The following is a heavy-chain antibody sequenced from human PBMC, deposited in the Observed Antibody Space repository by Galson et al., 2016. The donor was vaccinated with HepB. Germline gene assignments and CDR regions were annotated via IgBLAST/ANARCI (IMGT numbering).Heavy chain of an antibody. D-gene: IGHD3-3*01. J-gene: IGHJ5*02. CDR2: ISYDGSNK. CDR1: GFTFSSYA. Sequence: SLRLSCAASGFTFSSYAIHWVRQAPGKGLEWVGLISYDGSNKYYADSVKGRFTISRDNSKNTLYLQMNSLRVEDTAVYYCAKEEGSTLRFLEWLSRLDPWGQGTLVTASA. V-gene: IGHV3-30-3*01. CDR3: AKEEGSTLRFLEWLSRLDP.